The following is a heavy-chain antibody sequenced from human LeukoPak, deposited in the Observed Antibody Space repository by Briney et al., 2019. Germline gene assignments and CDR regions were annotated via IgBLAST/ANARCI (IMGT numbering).Heavy chain of an antibody. J-gene: IGHJ5*02. CDR1: GYTFTSYY. Sequence: ASVQVSCKAFGYTFTSYYMHWVRQAPGQGLEWMGIINPSGGSTSYAQKFQGRVTMTRDTSTSTVYMELSSLRSEDTAVYYCARGNGDLGYDFWSGYLWGQGTLVTVSS. V-gene: IGHV1-46*01. CDR2: INPSGGST. CDR3: ARGNGDLGYDFWSGYL. D-gene: IGHD3-3*01.